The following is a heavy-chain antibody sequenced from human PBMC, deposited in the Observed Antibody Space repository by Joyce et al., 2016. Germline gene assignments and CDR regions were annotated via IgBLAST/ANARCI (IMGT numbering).Heavy chain of an antibody. CDR3: AREIWNQYYFDY. J-gene: IGHJ4*02. Sequence: QVQLVQSGAEVKKPGASVKVSCKASGYTFTSYDMHWVRQAPGQGLEWIGIINPSGGSTTYAQKFQGRVTMTRDTSTSTAYMELSSLRSEDTAVYYCAREIWNQYYFDYWGQGTLVTVSS. D-gene: IGHD1-1*01. CDR1: GYTFTSYD. V-gene: IGHV1-46*01. CDR2: INPSGGST.